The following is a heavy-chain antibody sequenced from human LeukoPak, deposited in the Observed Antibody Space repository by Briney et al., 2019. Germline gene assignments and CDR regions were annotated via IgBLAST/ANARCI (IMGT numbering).Heavy chain of an antibody. CDR3: VRDFRSADY. CDR2: ICPGGTIT. V-gene: IGHV3-74*01. J-gene: IGHJ4*02. CDR1: GFTFSNYC. Sequence: PAGSLRLSCTASGFTFSNYCMHWVRQTPGKGLIWVSRICPGGTITNYADSVKGRLTISRDDAKNMMFLQMNSLRADDTAVYYCVRDFRSADYWGQGILVTVSS.